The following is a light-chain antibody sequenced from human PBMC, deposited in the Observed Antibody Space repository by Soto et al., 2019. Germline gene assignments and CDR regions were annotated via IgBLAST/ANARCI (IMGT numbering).Light chain of an antibody. CDR1: QSVSTF. V-gene: IGKV3-11*01. J-gene: IGKJ1*01. Sequence: EIVLTQSPATLSLSRGERAALSCRGSQSVSTFLAWYQHKPGQAPRLLIYDASNRATGIPDRFRGSGSGTDFTLTISSLEPEDFALYYCQQGTDWPPGTFGQGTKVDIK. CDR3: QQGTDWPPGT. CDR2: DAS.